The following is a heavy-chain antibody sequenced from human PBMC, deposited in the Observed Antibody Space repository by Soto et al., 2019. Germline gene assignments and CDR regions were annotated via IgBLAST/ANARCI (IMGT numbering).Heavy chain of an antibody. Sequence: SETLSLTCTVSGGSISSGGYYWSWIRQHPGKGLEWIGYIYYSGSTYYNPSLKSRVTISVDTSKNQFSLKLSSVTAADTAVYYCARVAWSFLGILTGYYFDYWGQGTLVTVSS. J-gene: IGHJ4*02. CDR2: IYYSGST. CDR3: ARVAWSFLGILTGYYFDY. CDR1: GGSISSGGYY. V-gene: IGHV4-31*03. D-gene: IGHD3-9*01.